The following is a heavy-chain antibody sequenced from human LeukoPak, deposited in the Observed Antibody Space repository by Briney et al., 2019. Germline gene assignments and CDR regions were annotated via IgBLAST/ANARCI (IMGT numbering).Heavy chain of an antibody. CDR1: GFTFSSYA. CDR3: AREGARIAVAGYSDL. D-gene: IGHD6-19*01. V-gene: IGHV3-30-3*01. J-gene: IGHJ2*01. CDR2: ISYDGSNK. Sequence: GGSLRLSCAASGFTFSSYAMHWVRQGPGKGLECVAVISYDGSNKYYADSVKGRFTISRDNSKNTLYLKMNSLRAEDTAVYYCAREGARIAVAGYSDLWGRGTLVTVSS.